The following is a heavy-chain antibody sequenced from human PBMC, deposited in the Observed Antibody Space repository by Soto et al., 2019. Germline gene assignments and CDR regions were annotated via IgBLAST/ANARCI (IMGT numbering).Heavy chain of an antibody. CDR2: ISGSVDYT. Sequence: GSLRLSCAASGFTFDSYAMNWVRQAPGKWLEWVSTISGSVDYTYYTDSVKGRFTISRDNSKNMMYLQMNSLRAEDTAIYYCAKNRGLQYYFDYWGQGTLVTVSS. V-gene: IGHV3-23*01. CDR1: GFTFDSYA. J-gene: IGHJ4*02. CDR3: AKNRGLQYYFDY.